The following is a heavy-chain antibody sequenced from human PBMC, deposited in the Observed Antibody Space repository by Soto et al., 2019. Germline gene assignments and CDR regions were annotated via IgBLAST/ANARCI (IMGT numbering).Heavy chain of an antibody. J-gene: IGHJ4*02. CDR3: AKDLTPPTVLRFLEWLLFDY. V-gene: IGHV3-23*01. Sequence: GGSLRLSCAASGFTFSSYAMSWVRQAPGKGLEWVSAISGSGGSTYYADSVKGRFTISRDNSKNTLYLQMNSLRAEDTAVYYCAKDLTPPTVLRFLEWLLFDYWGQGTLVTVSS. D-gene: IGHD3-3*01. CDR2: ISGSGGST. CDR1: GFTFSSYA.